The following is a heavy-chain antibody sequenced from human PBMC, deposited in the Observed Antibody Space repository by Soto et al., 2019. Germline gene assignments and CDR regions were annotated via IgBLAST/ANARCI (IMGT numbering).Heavy chain of an antibody. D-gene: IGHD1-26*01. CDR2: IKQDGSHK. V-gene: IGHV3-7*01. J-gene: IGHJ4*02. CDR3: ATSTGAPGNY. CDR1: GFTFSSYA. Sequence: GGSLRLSCAASGFTFSSYAMNWARQAPGKGLEWVANIKQDGSHKYYVPSVKGRFTISRDNAKNSLYLQMNSLRAEDAAVYYCATSTGAPGNYWGQGTLVTVSS.